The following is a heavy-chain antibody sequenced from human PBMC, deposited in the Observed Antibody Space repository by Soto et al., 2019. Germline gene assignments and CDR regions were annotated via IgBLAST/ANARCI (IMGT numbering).Heavy chain of an antibody. J-gene: IGHJ4*02. D-gene: IGHD1-26*01. CDR3: AREDGVVGSSSAFDH. Sequence: EVQVVESGGGLVKPGGSRRLSCVFSGFTFSTYTMNWVRQAPGKGLEWVSSINGRSNYVYYADSVKGRFTISRDNAKNSLYLQMNRLRAEDTAIYYCAREDGVVGSSSAFDHWGLGTLVTVSS. CDR2: INGRSNYV. V-gene: IGHV3-21*01. CDR1: GFTFSTYT.